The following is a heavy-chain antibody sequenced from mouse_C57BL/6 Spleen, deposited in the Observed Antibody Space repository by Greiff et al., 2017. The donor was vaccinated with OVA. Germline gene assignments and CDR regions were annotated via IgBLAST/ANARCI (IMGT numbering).Heavy chain of an antibody. CDR3: ARWTTVVPGAWFAY. CDR2: IDPSDSET. V-gene: IGHV1-52*01. CDR1: GYTFTSYW. J-gene: IGHJ3*01. Sequence: QVQLQQPGAELVRPGSSVKLSCKASGYTFTSYWMHWVKQGPIQGLEWIGNIDPSDSETHYNQKFKDKATLTVDKSSSTAYMQLSSLTSEDSAVYYCARWTTVVPGAWFAYWGQGTLVTVSA. D-gene: IGHD1-1*01.